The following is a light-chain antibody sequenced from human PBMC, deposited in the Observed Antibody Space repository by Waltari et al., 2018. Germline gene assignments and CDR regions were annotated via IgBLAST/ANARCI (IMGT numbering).Light chain of an antibody. CDR1: SSDVGSYNS. J-gene: IGLJ2*01. CDR3: SSYTSSNSVV. V-gene: IGLV2-18*02. Sequence: QSALTQPPSVSGSPGQSVTISCTGTSSDVGSYNSVSWYPQPPGTAPKLMIYEVSYRPSGGPHRFSGSKSGNTASLTISGLQAEDEADYYCSSYTSSNSVVFGGGTNLTVL. CDR2: EVS.